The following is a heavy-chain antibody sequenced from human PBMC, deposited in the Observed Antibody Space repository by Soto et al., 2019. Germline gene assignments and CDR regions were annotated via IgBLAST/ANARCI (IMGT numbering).Heavy chain of an antibody. CDR2: ISSSSSYI. CDR3: ARDQPGYSYGYGLGY. D-gene: IGHD5-18*01. V-gene: IGHV3-21*01. J-gene: IGHJ4*02. Sequence: EVHLVEFGGGLVKPGGSLRLTCAASGFTLSSYSMNWVRQAPGKGLEWVSSISSSSSYIYYADSVKGRFTISRDNAKNSLYLQMNSLRAEDTAVYYCARDQPGYSYGYGLGYWGQGTLVIVSS. CDR1: GFTLSSYS.